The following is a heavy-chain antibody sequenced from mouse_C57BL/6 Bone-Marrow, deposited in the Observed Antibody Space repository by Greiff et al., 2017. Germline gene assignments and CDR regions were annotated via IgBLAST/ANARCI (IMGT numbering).Heavy chain of an antibody. J-gene: IGHJ3*01. Sequence: EVHLVESGTVLARPGASVKMSCKTSGYTFTSYWMHWVKQRPGQGLEWIGAIYPGNSDTSYNQKFKGKAKLTAVTSASTAYMELSSLTNEDSAVYYCTRTVYYYGSSFAYWGQGTLVTVSA. V-gene: IGHV1-5*01. CDR1: GYTFTSYW. D-gene: IGHD1-1*01. CDR2: IYPGNSDT. CDR3: TRTVYYYGSSFAY.